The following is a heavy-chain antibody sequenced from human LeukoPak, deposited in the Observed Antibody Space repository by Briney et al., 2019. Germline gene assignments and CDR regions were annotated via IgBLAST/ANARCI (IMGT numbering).Heavy chain of an antibody. D-gene: IGHD3-3*01. CDR3: ARGLCDFWTYSRYYFDY. CDR1: GGSFSGYY. J-gene: IGHJ4*02. Sequence: SETLSLTCAVYGGSFSGYYWSWIRQPPGKGLEWIGEINHSGSTNYNPSLKSRVTISVDTSKNQFSLKLSSVTAADTAVYYCARGLCDFWTYSRYYFDYWGQGTLVTVSS. V-gene: IGHV4-34*01. CDR2: INHSGST.